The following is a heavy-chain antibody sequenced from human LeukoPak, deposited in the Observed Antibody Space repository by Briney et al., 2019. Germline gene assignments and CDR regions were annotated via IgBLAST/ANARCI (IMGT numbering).Heavy chain of an antibody. V-gene: IGHV4-59*12. CDR2: IYYSGST. Sequence: GSLRLSCTASGFTFSYYWMSWVRQPPGKGLEWIGNIYYSGSTYYNPSLKSRVTISVDTSKNQFSLKLSSVTAADTAVYYCARDGRFPPEVLPRYFDYWGQGTLVTVSS. CDR1: GFTFSYYW. J-gene: IGHJ4*02. CDR3: ARDGRFPPEVLPRYFDY. D-gene: IGHD1-26*01.